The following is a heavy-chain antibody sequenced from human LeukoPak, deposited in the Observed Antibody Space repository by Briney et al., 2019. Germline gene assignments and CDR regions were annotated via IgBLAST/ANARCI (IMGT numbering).Heavy chain of an antibody. V-gene: IGHV4-34*01. CDR2: INHSGST. CDR1: GRSFSGYY. J-gene: IGHJ4*02. CDR3: ARAKSVGGSYHFDY. Sequence: SETLSLTCAVYGRSFSGYYWSWIRQPPGKGLEWIGEINHSGSTNYNPSLKSRVTISVDTSKNQFSLKLSSVTAADTAVYYCARAKSVGGSYHFDYWGQGTLVTVSS. D-gene: IGHD1-26*01.